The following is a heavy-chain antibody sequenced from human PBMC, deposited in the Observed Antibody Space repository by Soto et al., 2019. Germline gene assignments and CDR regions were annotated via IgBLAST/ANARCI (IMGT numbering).Heavy chain of an antibody. CDR3: ARDLGIVVVPAAIKSGYYGMDV. Sequence: ASVKVSCKASGYTFTSYYMHWVRQAPGQGLEWMGIINPSGGSTSYAQKFQGRVTMTRDTSTSTVYMELSSLRSEDTAVYYCARDLGIVVVPAAIKSGYYGMDVWGQGTTVTV. CDR2: INPSGGST. V-gene: IGHV1-46*01. D-gene: IGHD2-2*02. J-gene: IGHJ6*02. CDR1: GYTFTSYY.